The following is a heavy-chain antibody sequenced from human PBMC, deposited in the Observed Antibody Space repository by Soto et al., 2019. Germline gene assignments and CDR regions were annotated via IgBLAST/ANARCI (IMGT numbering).Heavy chain of an antibody. J-gene: IGHJ4*02. V-gene: IGHV3-48*03. CDR2: IRGGGSPI. CDR1: GLTFSTYE. CDR3: ASKIFGTTYFDY. D-gene: IGHD1-7*01. Sequence: GGSLRLSCAASGLTFSTYEMNWVRQAPGKGLEWVSYIRGGGSPILYADSVKGRFTISRDNAKNSLYLQMNSLRAEDTAIYYCASKIFGTTYFDYWGQGDLVTVSS.